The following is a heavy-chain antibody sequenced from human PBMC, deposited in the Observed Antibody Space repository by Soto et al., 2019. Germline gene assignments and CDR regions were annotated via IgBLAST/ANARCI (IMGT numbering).Heavy chain of an antibody. D-gene: IGHD6-19*01. CDR2: IYYSGST. Sequence: PSETLSLTCTVSGGSISSYYWSWIRQPPGKGLEWIGYIYYSGSTNYNPSLKSRVTISVDTSKNQFSLKLSSVTAADTAVYYCARDLAVAVKGFDYWVQGTLVTVSS. J-gene: IGHJ4*02. CDR3: ARDLAVAVKGFDY. V-gene: IGHV4-59*01. CDR1: GGSISSYY.